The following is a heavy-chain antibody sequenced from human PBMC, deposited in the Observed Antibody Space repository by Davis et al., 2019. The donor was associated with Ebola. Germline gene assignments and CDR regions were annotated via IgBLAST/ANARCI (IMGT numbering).Heavy chain of an antibody. D-gene: IGHD3-10*01. CDR3: ASLMGFGELLSYSFDY. CDR1: GFTFSSYS. Sequence: GGSLRLSCAASGFTFSSYSMNWVRQAPGKGLEWVSSISSSSSYIYYADSVKGRFTISRDNAKNSLYLQMNSLRAEDTAVYYCASLMGFGELLSYSFDYWGQGTLVTVSS. J-gene: IGHJ4*02. V-gene: IGHV3-21*04. CDR2: ISSSSSYI.